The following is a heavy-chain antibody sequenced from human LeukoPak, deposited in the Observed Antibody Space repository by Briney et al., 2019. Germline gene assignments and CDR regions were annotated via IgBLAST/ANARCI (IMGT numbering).Heavy chain of an antibody. J-gene: IGHJ4*02. Sequence: SVKVSCKASGGTFSSYAISWVRQAPGQGLEWMGGIIPIFGTANYAQKFQGRVTITMDESTSTAYMELSSLRSEDTAVYYCARAGYCSGGSCYSAAVFDYWGQGTLVTVSS. V-gene: IGHV1-69*05. CDR3: ARAGYCSGGSCYSAAVFDY. D-gene: IGHD2-15*01. CDR2: IIPIFGTA. CDR1: GGTFSSYA.